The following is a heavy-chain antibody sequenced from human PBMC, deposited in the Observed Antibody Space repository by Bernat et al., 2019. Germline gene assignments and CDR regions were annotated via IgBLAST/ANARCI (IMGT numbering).Heavy chain of an antibody. D-gene: IGHD3-10*01. J-gene: IGHJ4*02. V-gene: IGHV3-30-3*01. Sequence: QVQLVESGGGVVQPGRSLRLSCAASGFTFSSYAIHWVRQAPGKGLEWVAVISYDGNNKYYADSVEGRFTMSRDNSKNTLYLQMNSLRAEDTALYYCARDQYYFGSGMGPVDYWGQGTLVTVS. CDR1: GFTFSSYA. CDR2: ISYDGNNK. CDR3: ARDQYYFGSGMGPVDY.